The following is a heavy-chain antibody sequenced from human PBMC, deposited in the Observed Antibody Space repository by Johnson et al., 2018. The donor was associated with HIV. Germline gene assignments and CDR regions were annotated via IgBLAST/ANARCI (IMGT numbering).Heavy chain of an antibody. V-gene: IGHV3-66*02. CDR3: GGDITGTTDAFDI. CDR1: GFTVSSNY. J-gene: IGHJ3*02. D-gene: IGHD1-14*01. CDR2: IYSGGSP. Sequence: VQLVESGGGLVKPGGSLRLSCAASGFTVSSNYMSWVRQAPGKGLEWVSVIYSGGSPYYADSVTGRFTISRDNSKNTLYLQMNSLRAEDTAVYYCGGDITGTTDAFDIWGQGAMVTVSS.